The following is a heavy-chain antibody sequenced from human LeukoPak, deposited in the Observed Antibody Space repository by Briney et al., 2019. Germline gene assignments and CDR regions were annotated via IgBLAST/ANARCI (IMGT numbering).Heavy chain of an antibody. CDR1: GGSFSGYY. J-gene: IGHJ4*02. CDR2: IYYSGST. Sequence: PSETLSLTCAVYGGSFSGYYWSWIRQPPGKGLEWIGYIYYSGSTNYNPSLKSRVTISVDTSKNQFSLKLSSVTAADTAVYYCARGGTYKGYYYDSSGSNFDYWGQGTLVTVSS. D-gene: IGHD3-22*01. CDR3: ARGGTYKGYYYDSSGSNFDY. V-gene: IGHV4-59*01.